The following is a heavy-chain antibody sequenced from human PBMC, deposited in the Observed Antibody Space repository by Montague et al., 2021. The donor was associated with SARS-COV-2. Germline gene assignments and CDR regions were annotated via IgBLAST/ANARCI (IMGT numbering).Heavy chain of an antibody. J-gene: IGHJ6*02. Sequence: SLRLSCAASGFTFSSYAMHWVRRAPGKGLEWVAVISYDGSNKYYADSVKGRFTISRDNSKNTLYLQMNSLRAEDTAVYYCAREQEPHQPAYYDILTGYIGGFYYYGMDVWGQGTTVTVSS. V-gene: IGHV3-30-3*01. CDR3: AREQEPHQPAYYDILTGYIGGFYYYGMDV. CDR2: ISYDGSNK. D-gene: IGHD3-9*01. CDR1: GFTFSSYA.